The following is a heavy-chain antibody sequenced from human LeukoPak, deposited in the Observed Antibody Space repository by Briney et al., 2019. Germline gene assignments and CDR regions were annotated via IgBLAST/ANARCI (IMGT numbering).Heavy chain of an antibody. CDR1: GFTFSSYA. V-gene: IGHV3-23*01. Sequence: PGGSLRLSCAASGFTFSSYAMSWVRQAPGKGLEWVSAISGSGGSTYYADSVKGRFTISRDNSKNTLYLQMNSLRAEDTAVYYCAKVLFCSGGSCYSEGAFDYWGQGTLVTVSS. CDR3: AKVLFCSGGSCYSEGAFDY. J-gene: IGHJ4*02. CDR2: ISGSGGST. D-gene: IGHD2-15*01.